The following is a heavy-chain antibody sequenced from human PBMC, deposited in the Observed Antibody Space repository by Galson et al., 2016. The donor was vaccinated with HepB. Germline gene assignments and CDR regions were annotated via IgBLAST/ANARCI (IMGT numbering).Heavy chain of an antibody. CDR1: GYSFTTYG. CDR2: ISVYNGDT. D-gene: IGHD1-26*01. CDR3: ARASWEFATNFDY. J-gene: IGHJ4*02. Sequence: SVKVSCKASGYSFTTYGITWVRQAPGQGLEWMGWISVYNGDTKYAEKLQGRVTMTTDTYTGTAYMKLRSLRSDDTAVYYCARASWEFATNFDYWGQGTLVTVSS. V-gene: IGHV1-18*01.